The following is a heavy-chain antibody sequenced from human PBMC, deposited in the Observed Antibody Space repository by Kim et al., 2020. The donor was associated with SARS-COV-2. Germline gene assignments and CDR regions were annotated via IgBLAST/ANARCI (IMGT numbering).Heavy chain of an antibody. V-gene: IGHV3-73*01. CDR1: GFTLTGST. CDR2: IRSKANSYAT. D-gene: IGHD6-19*01. J-gene: IGHJ3*02. CDR3: ARVNPIASGWYDAFDI. Sequence: GGSLRLSCAASGFTLTGSTVHWVRLASGKGLEWVGRIRSKANSYATAYAASVKNRFTISRDDSKYTAYLQMNSLKTEDAAVYYCARVNPIASGWYDAFDIWGQGTMVTVSS.